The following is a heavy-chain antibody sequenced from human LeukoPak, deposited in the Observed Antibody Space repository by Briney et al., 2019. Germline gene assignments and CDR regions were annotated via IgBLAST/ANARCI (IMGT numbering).Heavy chain of an antibody. D-gene: IGHD3-10*01. V-gene: IGHV4-4*07. CDR1: GGSISSYY. Sequence: ETLSLTCTVSGGSISSYYWSWIRQSAGKGLEWIGRMYISGSTNHNPSFKSRVTMSVDTSKNQFSLKLTPVTAADTAVYYCASSSPLWFGELWGHAFDIWGQGTMVTVSS. J-gene: IGHJ3*02. CDR2: MYISGST. CDR3: ASSSPLWFGELWGHAFDI.